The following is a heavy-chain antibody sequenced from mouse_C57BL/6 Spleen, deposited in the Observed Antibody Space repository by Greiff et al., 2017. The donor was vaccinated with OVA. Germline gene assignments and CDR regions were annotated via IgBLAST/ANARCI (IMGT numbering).Heavy chain of an antibody. Sequence: QVQLQQSDAELVKPGASVKISCKVSGYTFTDHTIHWMKQRPEQGLEWIGYIYPRDGSTKYNEKFKGKATLTADKSSSTAYMQLNSLTSEDSAVYFCAKPPIYYYGSSYAMDYWGQGTSVTVSS. CDR1: GYTFTDHT. V-gene: IGHV1-78*01. D-gene: IGHD1-1*01. CDR3: AKPPIYYYGSSYAMDY. CDR2: IYPRDGST. J-gene: IGHJ4*01.